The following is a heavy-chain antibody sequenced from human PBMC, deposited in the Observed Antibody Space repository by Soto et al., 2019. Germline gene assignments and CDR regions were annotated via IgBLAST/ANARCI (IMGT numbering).Heavy chain of an antibody. J-gene: IGHJ4*02. CDR1: GGSISSYY. CDR2: ISYSGNT. V-gene: IGHV4-59*01. D-gene: IGHD6-6*01. CDR3: AGLYSSSPFFNY. Sequence: QVQLQESGPGLVKPSETLSLTCTVSGGSISSYYWSWIRQPPGKGLECIGFISYSGNTNHNPSLKRRVTMSVDTSKNHFSLKMTSVTAAVAAFYYCAGLYSSSPFFNYWGQGTLVTVSS.